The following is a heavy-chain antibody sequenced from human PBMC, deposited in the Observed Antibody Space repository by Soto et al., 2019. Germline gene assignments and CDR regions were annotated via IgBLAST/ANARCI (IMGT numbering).Heavy chain of an antibody. D-gene: IGHD6-19*01. V-gene: IGHV3-30*18. CDR2: ISYEGSAQ. Sequence: QVQLVESGGGVVQPGGSLRRSCAASGFRCSNYAMNWVRQAPDKGLEWVALISYEGSAQYYADSVKGRFTISRDNSKNTLYLQMNSLRVDDTALYYCTKTGWSSSGWSDYWGPATLVTVPS. CDR1: GFRCSNYA. CDR3: TKTGWSSSGWSDY. J-gene: IGHJ4*02.